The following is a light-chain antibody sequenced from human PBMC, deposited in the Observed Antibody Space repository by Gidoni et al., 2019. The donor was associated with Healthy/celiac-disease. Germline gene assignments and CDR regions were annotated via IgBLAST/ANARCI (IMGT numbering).Light chain of an antibody. CDR1: QSVSSN. CDR3: QQYNNWLT. V-gene: IGKV3-15*01. CDR2: GAS. J-gene: IGKJ4*01. Sequence: EIVMTQSPATLSVYPGERATLSCRASQSVSSNLAWYQQKPGQAPRLLIYGASTRATGIPARFSGSGSGTEFPLSISSLQSEDFAVYFCQQYNNWLTFGGGTKVEIK.